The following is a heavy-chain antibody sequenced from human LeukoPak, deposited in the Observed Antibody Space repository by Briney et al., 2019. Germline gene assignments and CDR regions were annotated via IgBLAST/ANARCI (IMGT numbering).Heavy chain of an antibody. CDR3: ASVDWEGTSDGHGWFDT. CDR2: ICASGST. D-gene: IGHD1-26*01. CDR1: GVSVNSGINC. Sequence: SQTLSLTCTVSGVSVNSGINCWSWIRQSAEKGLEWIGRICASGSTKYNPSLKSRVIISMDTSKNQLSLKSSSVSAADTAVFYCASVDWEGTSDGHGWFDTWGQGTLVIVSS. V-gene: IGHV4-61*02. J-gene: IGHJ5*02.